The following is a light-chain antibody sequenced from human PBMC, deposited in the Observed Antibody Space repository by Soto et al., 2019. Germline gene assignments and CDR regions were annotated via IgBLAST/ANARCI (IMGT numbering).Light chain of an antibody. CDR1: QSVSSSY. V-gene: IGKV3-20*01. Sequence: EIVLTQSPGTRSLSPGERATLSCRASQSVSSSYLAWYQQKPGQAPSLLIYGASSRATGIPDRFSGSGSGTDFTLTISKMEPEDFAVYYCQQYGSSGYTFGQGTKLEI. CDR2: GAS. J-gene: IGKJ2*01. CDR3: QQYGSSGYT.